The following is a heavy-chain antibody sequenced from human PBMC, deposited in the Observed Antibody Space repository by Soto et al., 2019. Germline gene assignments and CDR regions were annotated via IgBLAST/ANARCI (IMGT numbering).Heavy chain of an antibody. CDR1: GSSMSDYY. Sequence: SETLSLTCHVSGSSMSDYYWSWIRQSPGKGLEWFGYIYHTGTTNYNPSLKSRVTMTIDTSSNQYSLKVRYVTAADTAVYYCARPGVSDFWSDYYILEDYYYGMDVWGQGTTVTVSS. J-gene: IGHJ6*02. CDR3: ARPGVSDFWSDYYILEDYYYGMDV. V-gene: IGHV4-59*08. D-gene: IGHD3-3*01. CDR2: IYHTGTT.